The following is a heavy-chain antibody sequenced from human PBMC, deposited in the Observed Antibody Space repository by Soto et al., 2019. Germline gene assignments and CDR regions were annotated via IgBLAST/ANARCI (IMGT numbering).Heavy chain of an antibody. CDR1: GGTFSSYA. D-gene: IGHD6-13*01. CDR3: ARDRFEAAAGTTFDY. J-gene: IGHJ4*02. Sequence: GASVKVSCKASGGTFSSYAISWVRQAPGQGLEWMGGIIPIFGTANYAQKFQGRVTITADESTSTAYMELSGLRSEDTAVYYCARDRFEAAAGTTFDYWGQGTLVTVSS. V-gene: IGHV1-69*13. CDR2: IIPIFGTA.